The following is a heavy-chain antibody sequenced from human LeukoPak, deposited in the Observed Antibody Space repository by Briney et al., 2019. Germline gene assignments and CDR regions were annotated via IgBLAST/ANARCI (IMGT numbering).Heavy chain of an antibody. Sequence: GGSLRLSCAASGFTFSSYWMSWVRQAPGKGLEWVANIKQDGSEKYYVDSVKGRFTISRDNAKNSLYLQMYSLRAEDTAVYYCARVEYDFWSGLDPRGAPDYWGQGTLVTVSS. CDR1: GFTFSSYW. CDR3: ARVEYDFWSGLDPRGAPDY. V-gene: IGHV3-7*01. CDR2: IKQDGSEK. D-gene: IGHD3-3*01. J-gene: IGHJ4*02.